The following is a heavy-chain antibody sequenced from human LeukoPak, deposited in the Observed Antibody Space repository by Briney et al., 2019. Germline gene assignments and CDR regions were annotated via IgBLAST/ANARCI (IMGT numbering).Heavy chain of an antibody. Sequence: SETLSLTCTVSGGSITSSGYYWGWVRQPPGKGLEWVMSIYYRGDTFYNPSLKSRVTIYIDTPKNQFSLKLSSVTAADTAVYYCGRDSGSYGNDYWGQGTLVTVSS. CDR3: GRDSGSYGNDY. D-gene: IGHD1-26*01. V-gene: IGHV4-39*01. CDR1: GGSITSSGYY. CDR2: IYYRGDT. J-gene: IGHJ4*02.